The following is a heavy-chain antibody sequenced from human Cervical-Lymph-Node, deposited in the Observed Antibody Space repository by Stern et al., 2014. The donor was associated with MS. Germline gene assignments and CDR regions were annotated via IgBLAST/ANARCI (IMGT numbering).Heavy chain of an antibody. Sequence: EVQLVASGGGLVQPGGSLRLSCVASGFTFRHYWMHWVRLGPGEGLVWGARINRDGTTITHADSVKGRFTISRDNAKNTLYLQMNSLRVEDTAVYYCTKDTYGPEDYWGQGTSVTVSS. V-gene: IGHV3-74*02. CDR2: INRDGTTI. CDR3: TKDTYGPEDY. CDR1: GFTFRHYW. D-gene: IGHD3-10*01. J-gene: IGHJ4*02.